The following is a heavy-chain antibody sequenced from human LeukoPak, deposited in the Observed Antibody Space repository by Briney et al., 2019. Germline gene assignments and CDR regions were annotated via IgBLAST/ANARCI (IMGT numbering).Heavy chain of an antibody. Sequence: ASVKVSCKVSVYTLTELSMHWVRQAPGKGLEWMGGFDPEDGETIYAQKFQGRVTMTEDTSTDTAYMELSSLRSEDTAVYYCATPGQQLVRAFDIWGQGTMVTVSS. CDR2: FDPEDGET. D-gene: IGHD6-13*01. CDR1: VYTLTELS. V-gene: IGHV1-24*01. CDR3: ATPGQQLVRAFDI. J-gene: IGHJ3*02.